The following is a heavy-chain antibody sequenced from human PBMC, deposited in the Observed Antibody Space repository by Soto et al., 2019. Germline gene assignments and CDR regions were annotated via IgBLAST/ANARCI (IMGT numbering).Heavy chain of an antibody. V-gene: IGHV4-59*01. CDR3: ARDGLRGRYFDY. CDR1: GGSISSYY. Sequence: QVQLQESGPGLVKPSETLSLTCTVSGGSISSYYWSWIRQPPGKGLEWIGYIYYSGSTNYNPSLKSRVTISVDTSKNQFSLKLSSVTAADTAVYYCARDGLRGRYFDYWGQGTLVTVSS. J-gene: IGHJ4*02. CDR2: IYYSGST. D-gene: IGHD3-16*01.